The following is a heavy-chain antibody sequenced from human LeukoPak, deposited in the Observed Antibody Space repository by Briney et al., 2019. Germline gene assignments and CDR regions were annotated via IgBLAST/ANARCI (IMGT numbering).Heavy chain of an antibody. CDR2: IYASGQTT. CDR1: GFTFTIYA. J-gene: IGHJ4*02. Sequence: PGGSLRLSCAASGFTFTIYAMTWVRQAPGKGLEWVSGIYASGQTTYYADSGKGRFTISRDNSKNTLYLQMNSLRVGDTAVYYCAKVNKQWPDGYIDLWGQGALVTVAS. CDR3: AKVNKQWPDGYIDL. D-gene: IGHD6-19*01. V-gene: IGHV3-23*01.